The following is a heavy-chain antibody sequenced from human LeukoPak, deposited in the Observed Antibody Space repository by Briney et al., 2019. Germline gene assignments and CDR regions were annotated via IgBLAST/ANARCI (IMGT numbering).Heavy chain of an antibody. Sequence: PGGSLRLSCAASGFTFSNAWMSWVRRAPGKGLEWLGHIKSKTDGGTTDYAAPVKGRFTISRDDSKNTLYLQMNSLKTEDTAVYYCTRQQLVLDSWGQGTLVTVSS. CDR1: GFTFSNAW. CDR3: TRQQLVLDS. CDR2: IKSKTDGGTT. V-gene: IGHV3-15*01. D-gene: IGHD6-13*01. J-gene: IGHJ5*01.